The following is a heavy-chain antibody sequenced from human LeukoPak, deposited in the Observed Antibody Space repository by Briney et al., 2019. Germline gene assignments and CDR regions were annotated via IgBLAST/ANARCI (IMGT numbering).Heavy chain of an antibody. CDR3: AGRPTGYSSGYIH. V-gene: IGHV3-23*01. J-gene: IGHJ4*02. D-gene: IGHD5-18*01. CDR2: ISGSAHKI. Sequence: PGGSLRLSCVASGLTFGNYAVSWVRQAPEKGLDWVSVISGSAHKIRYADSVKGRFTISRDNSGNIVYLQMNNLRVEDTAVYYCAGRPTGYSSGYIHWGQGTLVTVSS. CDR1: GLTFGNYA.